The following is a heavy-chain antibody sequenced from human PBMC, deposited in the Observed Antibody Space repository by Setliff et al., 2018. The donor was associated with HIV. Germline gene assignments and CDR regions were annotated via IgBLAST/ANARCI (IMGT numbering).Heavy chain of an antibody. CDR1: GGSISNYY. CDR3: ARHSNTWGNWFDP. V-gene: IGHV4-59*08. J-gene: IGHJ5*02. D-gene: IGHD3-16*01. CDR2: IYSSGST. Sequence: SETLSLTCTVSGGSISNYYWSWIRQPPGKGLEWIGHIYSSGSTNYNPSLKSRVTISVDTSKNQISLKLSSVTAADTAVYYCARHSNTWGNWFDPWGQGTLVTVSS.